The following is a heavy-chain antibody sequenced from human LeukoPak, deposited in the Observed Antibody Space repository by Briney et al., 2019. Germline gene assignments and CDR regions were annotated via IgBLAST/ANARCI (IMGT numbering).Heavy chain of an antibody. J-gene: IGHJ4*02. D-gene: IGHD6-19*01. Sequence: GGSLRLSCAASGLTFDDYAMHWVRQAPGKGLEWVSGISWNSGSIGYADSVKGRFTISRDNAKNSLYLQMNSLRAEDTALYYCAKVAQTVAGPFDYWGQGTLVTVSS. CDR2: ISWNSGSI. CDR1: GLTFDDYA. CDR3: AKVAQTVAGPFDY. V-gene: IGHV3-9*01.